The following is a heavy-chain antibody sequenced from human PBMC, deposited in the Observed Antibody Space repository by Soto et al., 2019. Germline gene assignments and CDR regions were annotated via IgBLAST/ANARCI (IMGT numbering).Heavy chain of an antibody. J-gene: IGHJ4*02. Sequence: EVQLVESGGDLVQPGGSLRLSCAASGFTFSTYWMHWVRQVPGKGPEWVSRMSSDGSSTAYADSVRGRFIISRDNAKNTLYLQMNSRIVDDPAVYYCARGTVRDHDFGDHWGLGTLVAVSS. CDR1: GFTFSTYW. CDR2: MSSDGSST. CDR3: ARGTVRDHDFGDH. D-gene: IGHD4-17*01. V-gene: IGHV3-74*01.